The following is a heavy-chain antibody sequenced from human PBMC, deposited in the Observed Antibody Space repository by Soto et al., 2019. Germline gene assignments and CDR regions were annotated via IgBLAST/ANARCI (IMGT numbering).Heavy chain of an antibody. CDR1: GYTFTSYA. Sequence: ASVKVSCKASGYTFTSYAMHWVRQAPGQRLEWMGWINAGNGNTKYSQKFQGRVTITRDTSASTAYMELSSLRSEDTAVYYCARDIRPYCISTSCYQDDSHYDFWSGRPMDYYYYGMDVWGQGTTVTVSS. V-gene: IGHV1-3*01. CDR3: ARDIRPYCISTSCYQDDSHYDFWSGRPMDYYYYGMDV. CDR2: INAGNGNT. D-gene: IGHD2-2*01. J-gene: IGHJ6*02.